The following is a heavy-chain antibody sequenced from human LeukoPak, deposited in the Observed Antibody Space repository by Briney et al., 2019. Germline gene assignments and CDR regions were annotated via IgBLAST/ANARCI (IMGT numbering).Heavy chain of an antibody. CDR2: IYSDGRT. D-gene: IGHD5-12*01. CDR1: GFSVSSNY. V-gene: IGHV3-53*01. J-gene: IGHJ4*02. Sequence: TGGSLRLSCAASGFSVSSNYMSWVRQAPGKGLEWASVIYSDGRTYYTDSVKGRFTISRDNSKNTLYLRMNSLRAEDTAVYYCASIVPNVVATMITDYWGQGTLVTVSS. CDR3: ASIVPNVVATMITDY.